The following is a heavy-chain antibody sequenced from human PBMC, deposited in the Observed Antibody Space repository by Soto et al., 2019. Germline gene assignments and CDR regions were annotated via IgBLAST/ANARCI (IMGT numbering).Heavy chain of an antibody. CDR1: GFTFSNAW. D-gene: IGHD2-2*03. Sequence: EVQLVESGGGLVKPGGSLRLSCAASGFTFSNAWMSWVRQAPGKGLEWVGRIKSKTDGGTTDYAAPVKGRVTISRDDSKNTLYLQMNSLKTEDTAVYYCTRAVDIVVVPAASYYFDYWGQGTLVTVSS. J-gene: IGHJ4*02. CDR2: IKSKTDGGTT. CDR3: TRAVDIVVVPAASYYFDY. V-gene: IGHV3-15*01.